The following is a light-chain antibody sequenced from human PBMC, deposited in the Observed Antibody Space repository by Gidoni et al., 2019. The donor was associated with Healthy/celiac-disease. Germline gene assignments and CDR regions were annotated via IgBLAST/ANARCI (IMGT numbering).Light chain of an antibody. V-gene: IGKV1-5*01. CDR1: QSISSW. Sequence: DIPITQSPSTLSASVGDRVTITCRASQSISSWLAWYQQKPGKAPKLLIYDASSLESGVPSRFSGSGSGTEFTLTISSLQPDDFATYYCQQYNSNSWTFGQXTKVEIK. CDR2: DAS. J-gene: IGKJ1*01. CDR3: QQYNSNSWT.